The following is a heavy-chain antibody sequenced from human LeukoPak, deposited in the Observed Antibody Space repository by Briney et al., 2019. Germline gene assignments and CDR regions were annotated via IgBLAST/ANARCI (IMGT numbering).Heavy chain of an antibody. CDR3: ARDWGSGSLDY. CDR1: GFTFSSYS. D-gene: IGHD3-10*01. Sequence: GGSLRLSCAASGFTFSSYSMNWVRQAPGKGLEWVSSISSSSRYIYYADSVKGRFTISRDNAKNSQYLQMNSLRADDTAVYYCARDWGSGSLDYWGQGTLVTVSS. CDR2: ISSSSRYI. J-gene: IGHJ4*02. V-gene: IGHV3-21*01.